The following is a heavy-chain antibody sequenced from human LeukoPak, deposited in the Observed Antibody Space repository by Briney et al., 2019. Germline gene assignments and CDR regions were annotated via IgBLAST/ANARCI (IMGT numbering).Heavy chain of an antibody. V-gene: IGHV4-34*01. CDR3: ARGTQRVATMSR. D-gene: IGHD5-12*01. Sequence: RTSETLSLTCAVYGGSSSGYYWSWIRQPPGQGLEWIGEINHSGSTNYNPSLKSRVTISVDTSKNQFSLKLSSVTAADTAVYYCARGTQRVATMSRWGQGTLVTVSS. CDR1: GGSSSGYY. CDR2: INHSGST. J-gene: IGHJ4*02.